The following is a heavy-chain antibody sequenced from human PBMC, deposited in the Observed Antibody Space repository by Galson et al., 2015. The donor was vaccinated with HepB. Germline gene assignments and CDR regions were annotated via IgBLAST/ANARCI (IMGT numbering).Heavy chain of an antibody. V-gene: IGHV5-10-1*01. CDR1: GYSFTSYW. D-gene: IGHD5-12*01. CDR2: MDPTDSYT. J-gene: IGHJ6*02. CDR3: ASRGGGGYESSTSMDV. Sequence: QSGAEVKKPGESLRISCKGSGYSFTSYWISWVRQMPGKGLEWMGRMDPTDSYTNYSPSFQGHVTISADKSISTAYLQWSSLKASDTAIYYCASRGGGGYESSTSMDVWGQGTTVTVSS.